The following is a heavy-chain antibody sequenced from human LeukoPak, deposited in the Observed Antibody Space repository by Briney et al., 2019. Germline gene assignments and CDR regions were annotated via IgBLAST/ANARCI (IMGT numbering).Heavy chain of an antibody. D-gene: IGHD2-2*01. CDR1: GGSISSSSYY. CDR3: ARGAHCSSTSCYDY. V-gene: IGHV4-39*07. CDR2: IYYSGST. Sequence: SETLSLTCTVSGGSISSSSYYWGWIRQPPGKGLEWVGSIYYSGSTYYNPSLKSRVTISVDTSKNQFSLKLSSVTAADTAVYYCARGAHCSSTSCYDYWGQGTLVTVSS. J-gene: IGHJ4*02.